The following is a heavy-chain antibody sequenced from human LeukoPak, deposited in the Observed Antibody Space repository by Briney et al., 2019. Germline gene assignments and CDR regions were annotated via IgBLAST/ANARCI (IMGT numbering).Heavy chain of an antibody. CDR1: GGTFSSYA. Sequence: SVKVSCKASGGTFSSYAIGWVRQAPGQGLEWMGGIIPIFGTANYAQKFQGRVTITTDESTSTAYMELSSLRSEDTAVYYCARAYYYGSGERIDAFDIWGQGTMVTASS. D-gene: IGHD3-10*01. CDR3: ARAYYYGSGERIDAFDI. CDR2: IIPIFGTA. J-gene: IGHJ3*02. V-gene: IGHV1-69*05.